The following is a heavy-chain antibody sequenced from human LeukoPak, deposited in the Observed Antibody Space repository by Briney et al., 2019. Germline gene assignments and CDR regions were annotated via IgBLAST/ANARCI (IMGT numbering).Heavy chain of an antibody. D-gene: IGHD3-3*01. CDR1: GFTFSSYA. Sequence: GGSLRLSCAASGFTFSSYAMSWARQAPGKGLEWVSAISGSGGSTYYADSVKGRFTISRDNSKNTLYLQMNSLRAEDTAVYYCANAQYYDFWSGSPWFDYWGQGTLVTVSS. V-gene: IGHV3-23*01. CDR2: ISGSGGST. J-gene: IGHJ4*02. CDR3: ANAQYYDFWSGSPWFDY.